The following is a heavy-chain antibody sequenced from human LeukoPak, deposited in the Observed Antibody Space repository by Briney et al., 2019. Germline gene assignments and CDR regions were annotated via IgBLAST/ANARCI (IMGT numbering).Heavy chain of an antibody. CDR3: ARDDYGDLQYFEN. CDR2: INPNDGGT. V-gene: IGHV1-2*02. J-gene: IGHJ4*02. CDR1: GYTCTNYF. Sequence: ASVKVSCKASGYTCTNYFLHWVRQAPGQGLELMGCINPNDGGTISAQKFQGRVTMTRDTSISTAYMELSRLRSDDTAVYYCARDDYGDLQYFENWGQGTLVTASS. D-gene: IGHD4-17*01.